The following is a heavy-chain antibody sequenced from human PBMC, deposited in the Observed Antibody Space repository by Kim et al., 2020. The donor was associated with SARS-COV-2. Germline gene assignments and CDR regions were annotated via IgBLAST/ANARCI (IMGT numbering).Heavy chain of an antibody. CDR2: IIPIFGTA. J-gene: IGHJ4*02. CDR3: ARGASKQWLVLRGRPAFDY. CDR1: GGTFSSYA. Sequence: SVKVSCKASGGTFSSYAISWVRQAPGQGLEWMGGIIPIFGTANYAQKFQGRVTITADESTSTAYMELSSLRSEDTAVYYCARGASKQWLVLRGRPAFDYWGQGTLVTVSS. V-gene: IGHV1-69*13. D-gene: IGHD6-19*01.